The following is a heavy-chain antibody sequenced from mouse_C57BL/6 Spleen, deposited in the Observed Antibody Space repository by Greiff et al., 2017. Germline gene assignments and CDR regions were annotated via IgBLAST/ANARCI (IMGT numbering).Heavy chain of an antibody. Sequence: VKLQQPGTELVQPGASVKLSCKASGYTFTSYWMPWVRQGPGQGLEWIGNINPSDGGTNYNEKFKSKATLTVDKSSSTAYLQLSSLTSEDSAVYYCARITTLVASDWYFDVWGTGTTVTVSS. J-gene: IGHJ1*03. CDR3: ARITTLVASDWYFDV. CDR1: GYTFTSYW. D-gene: IGHD1-1*01. V-gene: IGHV1-53*01. CDR2: INPSDGGT.